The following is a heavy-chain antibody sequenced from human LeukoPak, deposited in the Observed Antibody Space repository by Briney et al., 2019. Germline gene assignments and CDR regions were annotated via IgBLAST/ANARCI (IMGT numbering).Heavy chain of an antibody. J-gene: IGHJ4*02. D-gene: IGHD2-2*02. CDR3: ASEGRHCSGNSCYNRFIDH. CDR1: GFTFSSYS. CDR2: ISSSSSTI. Sequence: PGGSLRLSCAASGFTFSSYSMNWVRQAPGKGLEWVSYISSSSSTIYYADSVKGRFTISRDNAKNSLYLQMNSLRAEDTAVYYCASEGRHCSGNSCYNRFIDHWGQGTLVTVSS. V-gene: IGHV3-48*04.